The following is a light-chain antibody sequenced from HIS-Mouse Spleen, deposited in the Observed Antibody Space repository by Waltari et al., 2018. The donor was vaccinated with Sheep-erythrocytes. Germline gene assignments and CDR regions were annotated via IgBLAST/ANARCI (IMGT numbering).Light chain of an antibody. CDR3: QAWDSSTAV. CDR1: NLGDNY. J-gene: IGLJ2*01. V-gene: IGLV3-1*01. Sequence: SYELTQPPSVSVSPGQTASITYPGDNLGDNYAYWYQQKPGQSPVLVIYQDSKRPSGIPGRFSGSNSGNTATLTISGTQAMDEADYYCQAWDSSTAVFGGGTKLTVL. CDR2: QDS.